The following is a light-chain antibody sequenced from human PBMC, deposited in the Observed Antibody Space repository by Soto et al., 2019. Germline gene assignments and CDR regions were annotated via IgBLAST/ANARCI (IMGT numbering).Light chain of an antibody. CDR3: QQYDSYSPLT. CDR1: QSISKW. CDR2: DAS. Sequence: DIQMTQSPSTLSASVGDGVTMTCRASQSISKWLAWYQQKPGTAPKLLIYDASNLESGVPSRFSGSGSGTEFTLTIRSLQPDDFATYYCQQYDSYSPLTFGGGTKVDIK. J-gene: IGKJ4*01. V-gene: IGKV1-5*01.